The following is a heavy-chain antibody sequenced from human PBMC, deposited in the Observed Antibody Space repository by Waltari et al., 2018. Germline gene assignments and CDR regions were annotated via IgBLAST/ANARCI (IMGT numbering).Heavy chain of an antibody. Sequence: QQQLQESGPGLVKSSETLSLTCTVSGVSISSSSSYWAWIRQPPGKGLEWIGTVYYGASTYYNPSFKSRVTMSVDPSKNQFFLTLNSVTAADTAVYYCARGSSLDYFDYWGQGTLVTVSS. D-gene: IGHD6-13*01. J-gene: IGHJ4*02. CDR1: GVSISSSSSY. CDR2: VYYGAST. V-gene: IGHV4-39*07. CDR3: ARGSSLDYFDY.